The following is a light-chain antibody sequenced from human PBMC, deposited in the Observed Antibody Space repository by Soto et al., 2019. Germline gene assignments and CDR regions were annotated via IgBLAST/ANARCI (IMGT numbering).Light chain of an antibody. CDR3: QQYYSLPRT. CDR2: DAS. Sequence: EIVMTQSPATLSVSPGEGVTLSCRASKSVSSNLAWYQQKPDQAPRLLIYDASTRATGIPARFSGSGSGTEFTLTISSLQSEDAAVYYCQQYYSLPRTFGPGTKVDIK. J-gene: IGKJ3*01. V-gene: IGKV3-15*01. CDR1: KSVSSN.